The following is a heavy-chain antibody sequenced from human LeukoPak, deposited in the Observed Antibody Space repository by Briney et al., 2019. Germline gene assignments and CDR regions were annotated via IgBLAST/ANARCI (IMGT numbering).Heavy chain of an antibody. V-gene: IGHV3-33*01. Sequence: GRSLRLSCTASGLTFSRYGMHWVRQAPGKGLEWVALIWYDGTNQYYADSVKGRFTISRDNSKNTLYLQMNSLRAEDTALYYCAREVSQPYYFDSWGQGTLVTVSS. CDR3: AREVSQPYYFDS. J-gene: IGHJ4*02. CDR1: GLTFSRYG. CDR2: IWYDGTNQ. D-gene: IGHD2-2*01.